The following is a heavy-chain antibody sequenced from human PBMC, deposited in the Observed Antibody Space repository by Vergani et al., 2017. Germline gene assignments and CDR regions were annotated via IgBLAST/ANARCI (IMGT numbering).Heavy chain of an antibody. CDR2: ISYDVSNK. J-gene: IGHJ5*02. D-gene: IGHD3-10*01. Sequence: QVQLVESGGGVVQPGRSLRLSCAASGFTFSSYAMHWVRQAPGKGLEWVAVISYDVSNKYYADSVKGRFTISRDNSKNTLYLQMNSLRAEDTAVYYCAREELWFGEGRWFDPWGQGTLVTVSS. CDR1: GFTFSSYA. CDR3: AREELWFGEGRWFDP. V-gene: IGHV3-30-3*01.